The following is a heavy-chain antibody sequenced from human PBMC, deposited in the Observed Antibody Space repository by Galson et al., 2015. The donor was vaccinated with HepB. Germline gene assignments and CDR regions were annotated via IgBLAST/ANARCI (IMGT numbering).Heavy chain of an antibody. J-gene: IGHJ1*01. D-gene: IGHD4-23*01. CDR2: ISPYNHYT. CDR1: GYTFSSYS. V-gene: IGHV1-18*01. Sequence: SVKVSCKASGYTFSSYSITWVRQAPGQGLEWMGWISPYNHYTNYAQKLQGRVTMTTDTSTSTAYMELSSLRSEDTAVYYCAGRRSIDRYGGNSESFQHWGQGTLVTVSS. CDR3: AGRRSIDRYGGNSESFQH.